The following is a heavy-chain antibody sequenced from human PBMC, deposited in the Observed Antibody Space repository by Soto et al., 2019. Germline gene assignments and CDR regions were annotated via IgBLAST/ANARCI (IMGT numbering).Heavy chain of an antibody. D-gene: IGHD2-15*01. CDR3: AKDHDCSSASCSYYYGMDV. V-gene: IGHV3-30*18. CDR2: ISYDGSNK. J-gene: IGHJ6*02. CDR1: GFTFSNYG. Sequence: GGSLRLSCAASGFTFSNYGMHWIRQAPGEGLEWVALISYDGSNKNYADSVEGRFTISRDNSKNTLYLQMNSPRAEDTAVYYCAKDHDCSSASCSYYYGMDVWGQGTTVTVS.